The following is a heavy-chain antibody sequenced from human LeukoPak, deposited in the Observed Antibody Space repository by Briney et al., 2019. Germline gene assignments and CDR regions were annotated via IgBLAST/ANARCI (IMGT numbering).Heavy chain of an antibody. J-gene: IGHJ4*02. V-gene: IGHV3-33*01. CDR2: IWYDGSNK. CDR3: ARDYYDSSLDH. CDR1: GFTFSSYG. Sequence: PGRSLRLSCAASGFTFSSYGMHWVRQAPGKGLEGVAVIWYDGSNKYYADSVKGRFTISRDNSKNTLYLQMNSLRAEDTAVYYCARDYYDSSLDHWGQGTLVTVSS. D-gene: IGHD3-22*01.